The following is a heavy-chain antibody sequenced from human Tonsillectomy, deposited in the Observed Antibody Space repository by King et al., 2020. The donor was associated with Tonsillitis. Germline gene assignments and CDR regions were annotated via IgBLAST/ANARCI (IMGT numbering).Heavy chain of an antibody. J-gene: IGHJ2*01. Sequence: VQLQQWGAGLLKPSETLSLTCAVYGGSFMGYYCSWIVQPPGKGMEGIGEINHRGRTNYNPSLKSRVTISVDTSKNQFSLKLNSVTAADTAVYYCARVDIVVVPAALSYFDLWGRGTLVTVSS. CDR1: GGSFMGYY. CDR2: INHRGRT. CDR3: ARVDIVVVPAALSYFDL. V-gene: IGHV4-34*01. D-gene: IGHD2-2*01.